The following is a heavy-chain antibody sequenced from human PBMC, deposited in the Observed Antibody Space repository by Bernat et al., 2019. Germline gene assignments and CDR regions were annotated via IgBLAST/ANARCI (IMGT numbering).Heavy chain of an antibody. Sequence: EVQLVESGGGLVQPGGSLRLSCAASGFTFSSYWMHWVRQAPGKGLVWVSRINSDGSSTSYADSVKGRLTIARDNAKNTLYLQMNSLSAEDTAVYYCARGRDTGVFDYWGQGTLVTVSS. CDR2: INSDGSST. CDR1: GFTFSSYW. CDR3: ARGRDTGVFDY. J-gene: IGHJ4*02. D-gene: IGHD4-23*01. V-gene: IGHV3-74*01.